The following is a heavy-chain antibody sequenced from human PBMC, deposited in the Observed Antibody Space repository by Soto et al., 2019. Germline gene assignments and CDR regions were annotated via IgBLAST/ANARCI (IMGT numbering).Heavy chain of an antibody. J-gene: IGHJ2*01. CDR1: GGSFSGYY. D-gene: IGHD1-1*01. CDR2: INHSGST. CDR3: GDLHSYPTRRSSDL. V-gene: IGHV4-34*01. Sequence: SETLSLTCAVSGGSFSGYYWRWFRQPPGKGLEWIGEINHSGSTNYNPSLKSRVTISVDTSKNQFSLKLSSVTAAYTAVYDRGDLHSYPTRRSSDL.